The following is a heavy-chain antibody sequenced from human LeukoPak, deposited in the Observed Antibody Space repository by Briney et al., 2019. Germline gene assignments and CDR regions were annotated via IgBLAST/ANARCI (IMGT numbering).Heavy chain of an antibody. D-gene: IGHD1-26*01. CDR1: GGSISSSNW. J-gene: IGHJ3*02. CDR2: ISYSGST. CDR3: ARRSGTYAFDI. Sequence: SGTLSLTCAVSGGSISSSNWWSWIRQPPGKGLEWMGYISYSGSTNYSPSLKSRVAISVDSSKNQISLNMHSVTAADTAVYYCARRSGTYAFDIWGQGAMVTVSS. V-gene: IGHV4-59*08.